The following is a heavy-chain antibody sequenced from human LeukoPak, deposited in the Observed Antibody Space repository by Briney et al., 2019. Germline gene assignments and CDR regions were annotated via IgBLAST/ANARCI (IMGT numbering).Heavy chain of an antibody. Sequence: KPGGSLRLSCAASGFTFSSYSMNWVRQAPGKGLEWVSSISSSSSYIYYADSVKGRFTISRDNAKNSLYLQMNSLRAEDTAVYYCARLMVRGVIRYYYYYMDVWGKGTTVTVSS. CDR2: ISSSSSYI. CDR3: ARLMVRGVIRYYYYYMDV. CDR1: GFTFSSYS. J-gene: IGHJ6*03. V-gene: IGHV3-21*01. D-gene: IGHD3-10*01.